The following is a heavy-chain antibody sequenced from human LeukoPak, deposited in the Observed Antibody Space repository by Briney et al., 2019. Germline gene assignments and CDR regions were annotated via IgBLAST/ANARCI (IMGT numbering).Heavy chain of an antibody. D-gene: IGHD3-22*01. CDR1: GFTFSSYA. CDR2: INSNGGST. V-gene: IGHV3-64D*09. Sequence: AGSLRLSCSASGFTFSSYAMHWVRQAPGKGLEYVSAINSNGGSTYYADSVKGRFTVSRDNSKNTLYLQMSSLRAEDTAVYYCVKTPQYYYDSSGFYSNWGQGTLVTVS. J-gene: IGHJ4*02. CDR3: VKTPQYYYDSSGFYSN.